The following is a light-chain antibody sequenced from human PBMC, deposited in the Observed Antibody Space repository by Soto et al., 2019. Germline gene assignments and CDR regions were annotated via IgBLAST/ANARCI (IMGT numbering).Light chain of an antibody. CDR1: KNINTW. J-gene: IGKJ1*01. CDR2: DAS. V-gene: IGKV1-5*01. CDR3: QQYHTDWT. Sequence: DIQMSQSPSTLSSCVGDRGTITCRASKNINTWVAWYQQKPGKAPKLLIYDASSLESGVPSRFSGRGSGTEFTLTISSLQADDYATFYCQQYHTDWTFGQGTKVDIK.